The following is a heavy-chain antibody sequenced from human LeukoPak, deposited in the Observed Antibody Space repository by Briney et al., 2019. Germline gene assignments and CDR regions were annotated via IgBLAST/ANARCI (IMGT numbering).Heavy chain of an antibody. D-gene: IGHD1-26*01. CDR2: ISSSSSYT. CDR3: ARIPLVGATTSLYFDY. J-gene: IGHJ4*02. CDR1: GFTFSTCA. V-gene: IGHV3-11*03. Sequence: PGGSLRLSCAASGFTFSTCAMSWIRQAPGKGLEWVSYISSSSSYTNYADSVKGRFTISRDNAKNSLYLQMNSLRAEDTAVYYCARIPLVGATTSLYFDYWGQGTLVTVSS.